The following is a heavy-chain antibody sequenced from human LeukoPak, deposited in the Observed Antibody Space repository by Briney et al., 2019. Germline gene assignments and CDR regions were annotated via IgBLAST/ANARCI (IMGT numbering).Heavy chain of an antibody. Sequence: SETLSPTCAVYGGSFSGYYWSWIRQPPGKGLEWIGEINHSGSTNYTPSLKSRVTISVDTSKNQFSLKLSSVTAADTAVYYCARNRPAIAVDDYWGQGTLVTVSS. CDR2: INHSGST. V-gene: IGHV4-34*01. J-gene: IGHJ4*02. CDR3: ARNRPAIAVDDY. CDR1: GGSFSGYY. D-gene: IGHD6-19*01.